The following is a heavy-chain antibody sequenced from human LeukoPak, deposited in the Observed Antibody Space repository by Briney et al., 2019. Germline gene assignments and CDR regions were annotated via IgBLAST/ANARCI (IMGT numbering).Heavy chain of an antibody. Sequence: PGGSLRLSCAASGFTFSSYAMSWVRQAPGKGLEWVAVIWYDGSNKYYADSVKGRFTISRDNSKNTLYLQMNSLRAEDTAVYYCARDGSGYYTPDFWGQGTLVTVSS. V-gene: IGHV3-33*08. J-gene: IGHJ4*02. D-gene: IGHD3-3*01. CDR3: ARDGSGYYTPDF. CDR2: IWYDGSNK. CDR1: GFTFSSYA.